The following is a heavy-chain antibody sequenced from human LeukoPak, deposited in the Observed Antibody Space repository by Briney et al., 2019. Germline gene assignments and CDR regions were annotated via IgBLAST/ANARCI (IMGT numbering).Heavy chain of an antibody. CDR2: TYYRSKWYY. CDR1: GDTVSSNSAA. J-gene: IGHJ3*01. V-gene: IGHV6-1*01. CDR3: ARGFALDF. Sequence: SQTLSLTCDISGDTVSSNSAAWNWIRQSPSRGLEWLGRTYYRSKWYYDYAVSVKSRITIGQDTSKNQFYLQLNSVTADDTAVYYCARGFALDFWGQGTMVTVSS.